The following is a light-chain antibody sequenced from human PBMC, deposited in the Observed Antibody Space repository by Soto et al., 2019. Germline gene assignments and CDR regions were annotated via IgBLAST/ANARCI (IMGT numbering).Light chain of an antibody. CDR2: DAT. V-gene: IGKV1-5*01. CDR3: LHSNTDSPWT. J-gene: IGKJ1*01. Sequence: DIQMTQSPSTLSASVGDRVIITCRASQSIRTWWAWYQQKPGKAPKLLLYDATGLESGVPSRFSGSGSGTEFTLTISSLQPYDFAYYYCLHSNTDSPWTFGQGTKVEVK. CDR1: QSIRTW.